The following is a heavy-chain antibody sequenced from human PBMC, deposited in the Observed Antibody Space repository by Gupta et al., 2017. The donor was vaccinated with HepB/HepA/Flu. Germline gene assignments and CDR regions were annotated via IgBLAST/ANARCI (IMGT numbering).Heavy chain of an antibody. CDR1: GGTFSSSA. J-gene: IGHJ5*02. D-gene: IGHD3-3*01. Sequence: GSSAKVSCKASGGTFSSSAISCVRQAPGQGLEWRGGILPIFGTANYAQKFQGRVTITADKSTSTAYMELSSLRSEDTAAYYCARVVRLKRFTPPHILEWPSRPSRGGDRWFDPWGQGTLVTVSS. CDR3: ARVVRLKRFTPPHILEWPSRPSRGGDRWFDP. CDR2: ILPIFGTA. V-gene: IGHV1-69*06.